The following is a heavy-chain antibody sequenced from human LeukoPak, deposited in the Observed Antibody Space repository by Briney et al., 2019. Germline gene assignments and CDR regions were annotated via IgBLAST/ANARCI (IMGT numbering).Heavy chain of an antibody. CDR3: ARTSPRSGSYRRDFDY. Sequence: ASVKVSCKASGYTFTSYGISWVRQAPGQGLEWMGWISAYNGNTNYAQKLQGRVTMTTDTSTSTAYMELRSLRPDDTAVYYCARTSPRSGSYRRDFDYWGQGTLVTVSS. CDR1: GYTFTSYG. D-gene: IGHD3-10*01. CDR2: ISAYNGNT. J-gene: IGHJ4*02. V-gene: IGHV1-18*01.